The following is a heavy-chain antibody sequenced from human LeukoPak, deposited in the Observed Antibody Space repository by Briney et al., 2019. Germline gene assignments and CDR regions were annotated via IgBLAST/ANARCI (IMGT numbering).Heavy chain of an antibody. CDR1: GFTFSSYS. J-gene: IGHJ3*02. CDR3: AREWSDIVVVPAKAFDI. Sequence: GGSLRLSCAASGFTFSSYSMNWVRQAPGKGLEWVSYISSSSSTIYYADSVKGRFTISRDNAKNSLYLQMNSLRAEDTAVYYCAREWSDIVVVPAKAFDIWGQGTMVTVSS. D-gene: IGHD2-2*01. CDR2: ISSSSSTI. V-gene: IGHV3-48*01.